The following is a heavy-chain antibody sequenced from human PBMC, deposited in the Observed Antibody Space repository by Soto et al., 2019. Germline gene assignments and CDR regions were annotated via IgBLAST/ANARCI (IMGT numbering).Heavy chain of an antibody. CDR2: INAGNGNT. D-gene: IGHD3-3*01. CDR3: ARDYQFWSGYYTGLGY. J-gene: IGHJ4*02. CDR1: GYTFTSYA. V-gene: IGHV1-3*01. Sequence: QVPLVQSGAEVKKPGASVKVSCKASGYTFTSYAMHWVRQAPGHRLEWMGWINAGNGNTKYSQKFQGRVTITRDTSASTAYMELSSLRSEDTAVYYCARDYQFWSGYYTGLGYWGQGTLVTVSS.